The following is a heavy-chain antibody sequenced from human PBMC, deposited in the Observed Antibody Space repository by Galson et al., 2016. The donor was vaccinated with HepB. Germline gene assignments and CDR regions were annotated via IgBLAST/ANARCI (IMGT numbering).Heavy chain of an antibody. Sequence: SVKVSCKASRYTFTSYYMHWVRQAPGQGLEWMGIINPSGGSTSYAQKFQGRVTMTRDTSTSSVYMELSSLKSEDTAVYYCARSGSSGCPADYWGQGTLVTVSS. CDR1: RYTFTSYY. CDR3: ARSGSSGCPADY. CDR2: INPSGGST. D-gene: IGHD6-19*01. V-gene: IGHV1-46*01. J-gene: IGHJ4*02.